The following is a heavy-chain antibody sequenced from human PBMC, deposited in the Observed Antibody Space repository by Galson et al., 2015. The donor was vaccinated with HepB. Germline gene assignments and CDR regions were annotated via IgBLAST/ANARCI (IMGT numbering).Heavy chain of an antibody. V-gene: IGHV1-46*01. Sequence: SVKVSCKASGYTFTSYYMHWVRQAPGQGLEWMGIINPSGGSTSYAQKFQGRVTMTRDTSTSTVYMELSSLRSEDTAVYYCARQNTNYDFWSGNTYNWFDPWGQGTLVTVSS. CDR1: GYTFTSYY. CDR3: ARQNTNYDFWSGNTYNWFDP. J-gene: IGHJ5*02. D-gene: IGHD3-3*01. CDR2: INPSGGST.